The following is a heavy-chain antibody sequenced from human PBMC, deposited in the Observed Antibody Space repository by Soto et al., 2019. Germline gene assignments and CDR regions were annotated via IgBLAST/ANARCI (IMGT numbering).Heavy chain of an antibody. J-gene: IGHJ3*02. D-gene: IGHD2-8*01. V-gene: IGHV3-21*01. CDR1: GFTFSSYS. CDR3: ARSPPGLYDI. Sequence: GGSMRLSCAASGFTFSSYSRNWVRQAPGKGLEWVSSISSSSSYIYYADSVKGRFTISRDNAKNSLYLQMNSLRAEDTAVYYCARSPPGLYDIWGQGTMVTVSS. CDR2: ISSSSSYI.